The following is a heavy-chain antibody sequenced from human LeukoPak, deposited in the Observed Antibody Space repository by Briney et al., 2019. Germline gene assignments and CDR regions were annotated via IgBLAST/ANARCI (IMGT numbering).Heavy chain of an antibody. CDR1: GFTFSSSE. D-gene: IGHD5-18*01. CDR2: ISSSSSYI. CDR3: ARPDTAMVRGYYLDY. J-gene: IGHJ4*02. V-gene: IGHV3-21*01. Sequence: GGSLRLSCAASGFTFSSSEMNWVRQAPGKGLEWVSSISSSSSYIYYADSVKGRFTISRDNAKNSLYLQMNSLRAEDTAVYYCARPDTAMVRGYYLDYWGQGTLVTVSS.